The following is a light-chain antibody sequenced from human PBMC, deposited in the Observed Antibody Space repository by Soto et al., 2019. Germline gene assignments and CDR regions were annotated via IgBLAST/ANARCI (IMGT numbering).Light chain of an antibody. V-gene: IGLV1-44*01. Sequence: QAVVTQPPSASGAPGQRVTISCSGSTSNIGSHSVNWYRQLPGTAPKVVMFANDERPSGVPDRISGSKSGTSASLVISGLQFEDEADYYCAAWDDSLNGHLVFGGGTKVTVL. CDR1: TSNIGSHS. CDR3: AAWDDSLNGHLV. J-gene: IGLJ2*01. CDR2: AND.